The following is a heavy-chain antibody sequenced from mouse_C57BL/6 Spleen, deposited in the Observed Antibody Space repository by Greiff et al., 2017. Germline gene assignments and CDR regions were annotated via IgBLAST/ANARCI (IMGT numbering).Heavy chain of an antibody. CDR3: ARERLLRGEYYAMDY. Sequence: EVKLVESGPGLVKPSQSLSLTCSVTGYSITSGYYWNWIRQFPGNKLEWMGYISYDGSNNYNPSLKNRISIPRDTSKNQFFLKLNSVTTEDTATYYCARERLLRGEYYAMDYWGQGTSVTVSS. J-gene: IGHJ4*01. V-gene: IGHV3-6*01. CDR2: ISYDGSN. D-gene: IGHD2-3*01. CDR1: GYSITSGYY.